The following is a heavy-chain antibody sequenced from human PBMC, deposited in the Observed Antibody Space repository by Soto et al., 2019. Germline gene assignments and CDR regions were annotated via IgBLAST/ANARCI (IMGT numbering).Heavy chain of an antibody. J-gene: IGHJ4*02. CDR3: LGGNYVAY. D-gene: IGHD3-3*01. Sequence: GGSLRLSCAASGFTFSSYAMSWVRQAPGKGLGWVANINQDGSEKYYVDSVKGRFAISRDNAKNSLYLQMNSLRAEDTAVYYCLGGNYVAYWGQGALVTVSS. CDR2: INQDGSEK. V-gene: IGHV3-7*03. CDR1: GFTFSSYA.